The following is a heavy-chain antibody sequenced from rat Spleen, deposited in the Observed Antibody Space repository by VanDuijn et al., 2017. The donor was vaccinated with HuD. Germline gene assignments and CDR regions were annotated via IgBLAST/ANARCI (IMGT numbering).Heavy chain of an antibody. D-gene: IGHD1-7*01. CDR2: IWSGGNT. J-gene: IGHJ2*01. Sequence: QVQLKESGPGLVQPSQTLSLTCTVSGFSITSYNVHWIRQPPGKGPEWMGAIWSGGNTSYNSVLKSRLSISRDTSKSQVFLKMDNLQTEDTAIYYCTRDGSYWGQGLMVTVSS. CDR3: TRDGSY. CDR1: GFSITSYN. V-gene: IGHV2-15*01.